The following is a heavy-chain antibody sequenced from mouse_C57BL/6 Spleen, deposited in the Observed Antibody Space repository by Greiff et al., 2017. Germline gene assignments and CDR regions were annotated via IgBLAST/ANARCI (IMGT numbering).Heavy chain of an antibody. CDR2: INPYNGGT. J-gene: IGHJ2*01. D-gene: IGHD3-3*01. CDR3: ARGARAFDY. Sequence: EVQLQQSGPVLVKPGASVKMSCKASGYTFTDYYMNWVKQSHGKSLEWIGVINPYNGGTSYNQKFKGKATLTVGKSSSTAYMELNSLTSEDSAVYYCARGARAFDYWGQGTTLTVSS. CDR1: GYTFTDYY. V-gene: IGHV1-19*01.